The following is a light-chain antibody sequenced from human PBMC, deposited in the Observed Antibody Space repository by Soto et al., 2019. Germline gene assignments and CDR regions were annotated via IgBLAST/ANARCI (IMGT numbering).Light chain of an antibody. CDR2: KAS. CDR1: QSIKVW. Sequence: DIQMTQSPSTLSASVGDRVTITCRASQSIKVWMAWYQQKPGKAPNLLIYKASYLQTGVPSRFSGSGSGTAYSITISSLQPDDVAAYYCQQYISNSEVTFGRGTKVEIK. J-gene: IGKJ4*01. V-gene: IGKV1-5*03. CDR3: QQYISNSEVT.